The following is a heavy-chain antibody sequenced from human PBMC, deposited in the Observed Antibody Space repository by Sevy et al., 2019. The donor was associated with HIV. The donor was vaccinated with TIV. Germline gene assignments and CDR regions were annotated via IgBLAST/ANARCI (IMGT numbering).Heavy chain of an antibody. J-gene: IGHJ3*02. D-gene: IGHD3-3*01. Sequence: SETLSLTCTVSGGSVSSGSYYWSWIRQPPGKGLGWIGYIYYSGSTNYNPSLKSRVTISVDTSKNQFSLKLSSVTAADTAVYYCARAAVTIFGVVIRPSRAFDIWGQGTMVTVSS. CDR1: GGSVSSGSYY. V-gene: IGHV4-61*01. CDR3: ARAAVTIFGVVIRPSRAFDI. CDR2: IYYSGST.